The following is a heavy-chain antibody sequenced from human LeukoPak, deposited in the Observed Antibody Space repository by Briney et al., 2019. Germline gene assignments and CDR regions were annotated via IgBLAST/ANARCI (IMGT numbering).Heavy chain of an antibody. D-gene: IGHD6-13*01. CDR1: CGSISSSGYY. CDR2: IYYSGST. Sequence: SETLSLTCSVSCGSISSSGYYWGWIRQPPGKGLEWIGSIYYSGSTYYNPSLKSRVTISVDTSKNQFSLKLSSVAAADTAVYYCARDPTAAGKGAWFDPWGQGTLVTVSS. CDR3: ARDPTAAGKGAWFDP. V-gene: IGHV4-39*02. J-gene: IGHJ5*02.